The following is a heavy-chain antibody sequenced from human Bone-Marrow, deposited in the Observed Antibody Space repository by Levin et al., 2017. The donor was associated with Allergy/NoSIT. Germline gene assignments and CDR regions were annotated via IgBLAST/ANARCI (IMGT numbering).Heavy chain of an antibody. CDR2: IKQDGSEK. J-gene: IGHJ4*02. CDR3: ARVGRGGATWGPPFDY. V-gene: IGHV3-7*01. CDR1: GFTFSSYW. Sequence: GGSLRLSCAASGFTFSSYWMSWVRQAPGKGLEWVANIKQDGSEKYYVDSVKGRFTISRDNAKNSLYLQMNSLRAEDTAVYYCARVGRGGATWGPPFDYWGQGTLVTVSS. D-gene: IGHD1-26*01.